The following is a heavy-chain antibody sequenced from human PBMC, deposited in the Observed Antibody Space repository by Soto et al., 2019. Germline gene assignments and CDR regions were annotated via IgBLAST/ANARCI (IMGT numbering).Heavy chain of an antibody. CDR2: ISYRGNT. Sequence: ETLSLTCTVPSGSISGYFWSWIRQPPGKEPEWIGYISYRGNTNYNPSLQSRVSISLVTSKNQISLKLDAVTASDTAVYYCARMERSKEGLSVYYFDFWGQGTLVTVSS. CDR3: ARMERSKEGLSVYYFDF. D-gene: IGHD1-26*01. J-gene: IGHJ4*02. CDR1: SGSISGYF. V-gene: IGHV4-59*01.